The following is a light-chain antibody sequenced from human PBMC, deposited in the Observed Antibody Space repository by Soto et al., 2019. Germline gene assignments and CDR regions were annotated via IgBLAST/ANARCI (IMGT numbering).Light chain of an antibody. CDR3: QVWDSSSDHVV. CDR1: NIGSKS. Sequence: SYELTQPPSVSVAPGQTARITCGGNNIGSKSVHWYQQKPGQAPVLVVYDDSDRPSGITERFSGSNSGNTATLTIRRVEAGDEADYYCQVWDSSSDHVVFGGGTKVTVL. V-gene: IGLV3-21*02. CDR2: DDS. J-gene: IGLJ2*01.